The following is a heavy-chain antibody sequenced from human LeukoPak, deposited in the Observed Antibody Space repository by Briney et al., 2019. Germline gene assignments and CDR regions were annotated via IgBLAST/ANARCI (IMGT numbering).Heavy chain of an antibody. Sequence: ASVKVSCKASGYTFTSYDINWVRQATGQGLEWMGWMNPNSGNTGYAQKFQGRVTMTRNTSISTAYMELSSLRSEDTAVYYCARVGPKAWGQTSYTFDYWGQGTLVTVSS. D-gene: IGHD3-16*01. CDR2: MNPNSGNT. V-gene: IGHV1-8*01. J-gene: IGHJ4*02. CDR3: ARVGPKAWGQTSYTFDY. CDR1: GYTFTSYD.